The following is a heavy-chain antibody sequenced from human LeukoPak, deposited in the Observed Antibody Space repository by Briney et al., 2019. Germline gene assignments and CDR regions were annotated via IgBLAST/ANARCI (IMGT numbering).Heavy chain of an antibody. CDR3: ARANFLYCSSTTCLFDY. J-gene: IGHJ4*02. Sequence: ASVKVSCKASGYTFTDYYMHWVRQAPGQGFEWMGWINPNSGDTNYARKFQGRVTMTRDTSISTAHMELSRLRSDDTAVYYCARANFLYCSSTTCLFDYWGQGTLVIVS. V-gene: IGHV1-2*02. CDR2: INPNSGDT. CDR1: GYTFTDYY. D-gene: IGHD2-2*01.